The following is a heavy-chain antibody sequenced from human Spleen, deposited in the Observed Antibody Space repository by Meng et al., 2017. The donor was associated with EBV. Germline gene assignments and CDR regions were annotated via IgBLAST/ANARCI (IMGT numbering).Heavy chain of an antibody. V-gene: IGHV4-34*01. D-gene: IGHD6-19*01. CDR3: ATWNNNGWYYGY. Sequence: QVQLQQVGAGLLKPSETLSFNCAVYGGSSSGSDWSWIRQPPGKGLEWIGEINLGGNTNYNPSLKSRVSISVDTSKNHFSLKVDSVTAADTAVYYCATWNNNGWYYGYWGQGTLVTVSS. CDR2: INLGGNT. CDR1: GGSSSGSD. J-gene: IGHJ4*01.